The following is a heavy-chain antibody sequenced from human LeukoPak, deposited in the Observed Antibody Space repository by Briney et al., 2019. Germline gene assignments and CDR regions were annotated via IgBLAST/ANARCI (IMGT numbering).Heavy chain of an antibody. CDR1: VGSFSGYF. CDR3: ARRIGYSSAWPHWYFDL. CDR2: INHSGST. Sequence: PSDTLSLTCAVYVGSFSGYFWSWVRQPPGKGLEWIGEINHSGSTNYNPSLKSRVTISLDASKSQFSLKLSSVTAADTAVYYCARRIGYSSAWPHWYFDLWGRGTLVTVSS. D-gene: IGHD6-19*01. V-gene: IGHV4-34*01. J-gene: IGHJ2*01.